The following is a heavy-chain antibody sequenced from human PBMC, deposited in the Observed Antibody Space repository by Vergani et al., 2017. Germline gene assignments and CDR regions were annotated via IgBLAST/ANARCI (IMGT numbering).Heavy chain of an antibody. CDR3: ARHPTEGSGSYYTTKDYYYCYGMDV. CDR2: IYPGDSDT. V-gene: IGHV5-51*01. J-gene: IGHJ6*02. Sequence: EVQLVQSGAEVKKPGESLKISCKGSGYSFTSYWIGWVRQMPGKGLEWMGIIYPGDSDTRYSPSFQGQVTISAEKSISTAYLQWSSLKASDTAMYYCARHPTEGSGSYYTTKDYYYCYGMDVWGQGTTVTVSS. D-gene: IGHD3-10*01. CDR1: GYSFTSYW.